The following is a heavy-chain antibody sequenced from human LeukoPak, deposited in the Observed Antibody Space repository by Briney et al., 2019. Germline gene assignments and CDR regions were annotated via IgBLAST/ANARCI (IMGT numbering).Heavy chain of an antibody. V-gene: IGHV1-18*01. Sequence: GASVKVSCKASGYTFTKFGISWVRQAPGQEFEWMGWISPYNDNTNYAKKFQGRVTLTTDTSTSTAYMELRSLRSDDTAVYYCARDRYTARVELKTNDYWGQGTLVTVSS. D-gene: IGHD5-18*01. J-gene: IGHJ4*02. CDR2: ISPYNDNT. CDR1: GYTFTKFG. CDR3: ARDRYTARVELKTNDY.